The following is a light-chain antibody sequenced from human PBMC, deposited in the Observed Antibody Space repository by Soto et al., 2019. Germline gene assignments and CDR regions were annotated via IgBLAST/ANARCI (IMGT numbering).Light chain of an antibody. J-gene: IGKJ3*01. Sequence: TVLTQSPRTLSLSPREGATLSCTASQSISSNYLAWYHQRPGQAPRLLIYGASSRATDIPDRFRGSGSGTDFTLTISSLEPEDFAVYYCQQRSNWSPFTFGPGTKVDIK. CDR3: QQRSNWSPFT. V-gene: IGKV3D-20*02. CDR1: QSISSNY. CDR2: GAS.